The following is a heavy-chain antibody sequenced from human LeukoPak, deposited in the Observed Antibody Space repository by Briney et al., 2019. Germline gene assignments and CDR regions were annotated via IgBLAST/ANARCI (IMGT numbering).Heavy chain of an antibody. J-gene: IGHJ4*02. CDR1: GGSISRNSFS. V-gene: IGHV4-30-2*01. CDR3: ARDRNYADYGSYYFDH. Sequence: SETLSLTCAVSGGSISRNSFSWNWIRQPPGKGLEWIGDIYHSGSTYYNPSLESRVTISIDRSKNQFSLKLRSVTAADTAAYYCARDRNYADYGSYYFDHWGQGILVTVSS. CDR2: IYHSGST. D-gene: IGHD4-17*01.